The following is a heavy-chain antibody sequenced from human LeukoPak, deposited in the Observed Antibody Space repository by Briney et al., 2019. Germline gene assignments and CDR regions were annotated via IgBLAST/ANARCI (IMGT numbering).Heavy chain of an antibody. D-gene: IGHD1-26*01. Sequence: PSGTLSLMCTVSGYSISSGHYWGWIRQPPGKGLEWIGSMYHSGSTYYNPSLKSRVTISIDTSKNQFSLRLTSVTAADRAVYYCARASGSYPDYWGQGTLVTVSS. CDR1: GYSISSGHY. CDR3: ARASGSYPDY. V-gene: IGHV4-38-2*02. J-gene: IGHJ4*02. CDR2: MYHSGST.